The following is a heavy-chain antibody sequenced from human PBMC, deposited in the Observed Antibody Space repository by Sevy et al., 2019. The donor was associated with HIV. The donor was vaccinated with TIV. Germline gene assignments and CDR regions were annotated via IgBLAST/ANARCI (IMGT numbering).Heavy chain of an antibody. CDR3: AREGCTQPHDY. V-gene: IGHV3-23*01. Sequence: GGSLRLSCAASGFTFAKYSMSWVRQAPGKGLEWVSTFSFGCGRINYADSVKGRFTISRDDSKNTLFLQRNSLRAEDTATYFCAREGCTQPHDYWGQGTLVTVS. J-gene: IGHJ4*02. D-gene: IGHD2-8*01. CDR2: FSFGCGRI. CDR1: GFTFAKYS.